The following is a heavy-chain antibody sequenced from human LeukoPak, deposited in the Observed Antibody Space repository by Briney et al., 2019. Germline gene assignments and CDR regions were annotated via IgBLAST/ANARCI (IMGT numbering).Heavy chain of an antibody. V-gene: IGHV4-31*03. CDR3: ARGLSEVTVVPAAIRGRYYFDY. D-gene: IGHD2-2*01. Sequence: SETLSLTCTVSGGSISSGGYYWSWIRQHPGKGLEWIGYIYYSGSTYYNPSLKSRVTISVDTSKNQFSLKLSSVTAADTAVYYCARGLSEVTVVPAAIRGRYYFDYWGQGTLVTVSS. CDR2: IYYSGST. CDR1: GGSISSGGYY. J-gene: IGHJ4*02.